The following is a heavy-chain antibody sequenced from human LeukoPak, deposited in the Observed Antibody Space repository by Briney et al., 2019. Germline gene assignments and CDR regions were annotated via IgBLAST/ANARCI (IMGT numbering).Heavy chain of an antibody. CDR2: TSSFSDNT. J-gene: IGHJ4*02. V-gene: IGHV1-18*01. CDR3: ARTGSLSGDL. CDR1: GYTFTSYG. D-gene: IGHD1-26*01. Sequence: ASVKVSCTTSGYTFTSYGISWVRQAPGRGLEWMGWTSSFSDNTKYAEKFQGRVTMTTEISTSTAYMELRSLRSEDTAVYYCARTGSLSGDLWGQGTLVTVSS.